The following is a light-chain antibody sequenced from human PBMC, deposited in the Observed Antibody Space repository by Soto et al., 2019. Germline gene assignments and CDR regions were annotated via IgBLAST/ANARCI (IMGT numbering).Light chain of an antibody. V-gene: IGLV1-40*01. CDR1: SSNIGAGYD. Sequence: QSVLTQPPSVSGAPGQRVTISRTGGSSNIGAGYDVHWYQQLPGTDPKLLIYGNSNRPSAVPDRFSGSKSGTPASLAITGLQAEDEADYYCQSYDSSLRDVFGTGTKLTVI. CDR2: GNS. CDR3: QSYDSSLRDV. J-gene: IGLJ1*01.